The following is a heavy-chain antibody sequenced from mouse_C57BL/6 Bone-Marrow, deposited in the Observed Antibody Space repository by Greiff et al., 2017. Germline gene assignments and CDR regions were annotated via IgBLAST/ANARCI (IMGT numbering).Heavy chain of an antibody. CDR2: IYPRSGNT. J-gene: IGHJ2*01. CDR1: GYTFTSYG. Sequence: VQLKESGAELARPGASVKLSCKASGYTFTSYGISWVKQRTGQGLEWIGEIYPRSGNTYYNEKFKGKATLTADKSSSTAYMELRSLTSEDSAVYFCARDAYNYFDYWGQGTTLTVSS. V-gene: IGHV1-81*01. CDR3: ARDAYNYFDY. D-gene: IGHD6-5*01.